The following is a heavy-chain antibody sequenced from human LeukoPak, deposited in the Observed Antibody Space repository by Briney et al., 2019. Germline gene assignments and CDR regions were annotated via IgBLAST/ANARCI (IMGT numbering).Heavy chain of an antibody. D-gene: IGHD5-24*01. J-gene: IGHJ4*02. CDR1: GFTFSSYS. CDR2: ITSDGSST. Sequence: GGSLRLSCAASGFTFSSYSMNWVRQAPGKGLVWVSCITSDGSSTTYADSVKGRFTISRDNAKNTVYLQMNSLRAEDTAVYYCARTREYYFDYWGQGTLVTVSS. V-gene: IGHV3-74*01. CDR3: ARTREYYFDY.